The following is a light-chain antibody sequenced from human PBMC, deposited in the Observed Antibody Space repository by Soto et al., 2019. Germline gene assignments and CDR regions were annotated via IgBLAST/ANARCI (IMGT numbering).Light chain of an antibody. CDR2: GAS. CDR3: HQYDSWT. V-gene: IGKV3-20*01. Sequence: EIVMTQSPATLSVSPGERATLSCRASQSVNSNYLAWYQQKPGQAPRLLIYGASSRATGIPDRFSGSGSGTDFTLTISRLEPEDFAVYYCHQYDSWTFGQGTKV. J-gene: IGKJ1*01. CDR1: QSVNSNY.